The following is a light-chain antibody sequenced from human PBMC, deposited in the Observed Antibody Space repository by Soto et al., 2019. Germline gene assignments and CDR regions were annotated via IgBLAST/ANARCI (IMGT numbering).Light chain of an antibody. CDR2: GAS. CDR3: QQYGSSPWT. Sequence: EIVLTQSPGTLSWSPGERATLSCRASQSVSSSYLAWYQQKPGQAPRLLIYGASSRATGIPDRFSGSGSGKDFTLTISRLEPEDFAVYYCQQYGSSPWTFGQGTKVDI. CDR1: QSVSSSY. J-gene: IGKJ1*01. V-gene: IGKV3-20*01.